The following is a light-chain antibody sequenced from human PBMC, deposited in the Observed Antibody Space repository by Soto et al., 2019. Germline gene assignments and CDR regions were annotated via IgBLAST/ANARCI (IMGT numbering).Light chain of an antibody. J-gene: IGLJ1*01. CDR2: GNS. Sequence: QAVVTEPPSVSGAPGQRVTISCTGSISNIGAGYDVHWYQQLPGTAPKLLIYGNSNRPSGVPDRFSRSKSGTSASLAITGLQADDEADYYCQSYDGSVTLRVFGTGTKLTVL. CDR3: QSYDGSVTLRV. CDR1: ISNIGAGYD. V-gene: IGLV1-40*01.